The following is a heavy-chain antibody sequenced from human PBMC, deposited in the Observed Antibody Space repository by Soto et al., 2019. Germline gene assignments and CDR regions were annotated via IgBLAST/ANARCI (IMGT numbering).Heavy chain of an antibody. V-gene: IGHV1-69*13. CDR3: ASSSGYYLSRLNYGMDV. CDR1: GGTFSSYA. Sequence: GASVKVSCKASGGTFSSYAISWVRQAPGQGLEWMGGIIPIFGTANYAQKFQGRVTITADESTSTAYMELSSLRSEDTAVYYCASSSGYYLSRLNYGMDVWGQGTTVTVSS. D-gene: IGHD3-22*01. J-gene: IGHJ6*02. CDR2: IIPIFGTA.